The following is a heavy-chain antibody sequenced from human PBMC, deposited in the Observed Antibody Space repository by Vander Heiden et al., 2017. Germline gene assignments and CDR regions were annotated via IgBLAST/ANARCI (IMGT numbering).Heavy chain of an antibody. V-gene: IGHV4-39*01. CDR1: GAFLITSYY. Sequence: QLQLQESGPGLVKPSETLSLTCNVSGAFLITSYYWGWIRQPPGKGLWWIGSMYYSGSTYYNPSLKSRVTMSVDTSKNKFSLKLTSLIAADTAVYYCARHRFSSSLSWGQGTLVTVSS. D-gene: IGHD6-19*01. CDR3: ARHRFSSSLS. CDR2: MYYSGST. J-gene: IGHJ5*02.